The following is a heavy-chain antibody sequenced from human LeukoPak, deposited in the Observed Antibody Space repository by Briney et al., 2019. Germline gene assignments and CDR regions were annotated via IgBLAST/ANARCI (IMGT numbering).Heavy chain of an antibody. CDR1: GFTFNRYT. Sequence: PGGSLRLSCAASGFTFNRYTMNWVRPAPGKGLEWVSSLSGSSTYIYYADSVKGRFTISRDNAKNSLFLQMNSLRAEDTAVYYCARDLWELLLSGTGDAFDIWGQGTMVTVSS. D-gene: IGHD1-26*01. J-gene: IGHJ3*02. CDR3: ARDLWELLLSGTGDAFDI. CDR2: LSGSSTYI. V-gene: IGHV3-21*01.